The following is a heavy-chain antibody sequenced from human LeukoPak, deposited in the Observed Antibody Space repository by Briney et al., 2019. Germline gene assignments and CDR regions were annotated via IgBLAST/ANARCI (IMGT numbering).Heavy chain of an antibody. Sequence: ASVKVSCKASGYTFTRYAMNWVRQAPGQGLEWMGWINPNNGDTKYTQKFNDRVTMTRDTSINTAYMELNRLTSDDTAVYYCARVQGYCSDGKCLFWGQGTLISVSS. CDR1: GYTFTRYA. J-gene: IGHJ4*02. CDR3: ARVQGYCSDGKCLF. CDR2: INPNNGDT. D-gene: IGHD2-15*01. V-gene: IGHV1-2*02.